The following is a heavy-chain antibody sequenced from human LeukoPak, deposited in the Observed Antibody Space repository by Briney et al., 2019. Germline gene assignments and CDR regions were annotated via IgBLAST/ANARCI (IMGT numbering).Heavy chain of an antibody. V-gene: IGHV3-7*01. CDR2: IKQDGSEK. J-gene: IGHJ3*02. CDR1: GFTFSSYW. Sequence: PGGTLRLSCAASGFTFSSYWMSWVRQAPGKGLEWVANIKQDGSEKYYVDSVKGRFTISRDNAKNSLYLQMNSLRAEDTAVYYCARDAFGGMVYAKEYAFDIWGQGTMVTVSS. CDR3: ARDAFGGMVYAKEYAFDI. D-gene: IGHD2-8*01.